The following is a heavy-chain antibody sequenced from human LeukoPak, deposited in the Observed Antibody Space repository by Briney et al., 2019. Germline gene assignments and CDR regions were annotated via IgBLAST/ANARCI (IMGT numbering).Heavy chain of an antibody. V-gene: IGHV1-46*01. CDR1: GYTFTSYY. Sequence: GASVKVSCKASGYTFTSYYMHWVRHAPGQGLEWMGIINPSGGSTSYAQKSQGRVTMTRDMSTSTDYMELSSLRSEDTAVYYCARDNSVEDTAWWFDPWGQGTLVTVSS. D-gene: IGHD4-23*01. CDR2: INPSGGST. J-gene: IGHJ5*02. CDR3: ARDNSVEDTAWWFDP.